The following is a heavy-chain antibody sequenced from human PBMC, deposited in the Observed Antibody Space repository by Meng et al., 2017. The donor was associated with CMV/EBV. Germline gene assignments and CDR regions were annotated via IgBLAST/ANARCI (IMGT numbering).Heavy chain of an antibody. CDR2: IKSKTDGGTT. Sequence: GESLKISCAASGFTFSNAWMSWVRQAPGKGLEWVGRIKSKTDGGTTDYAAPVKGRFTISRDDSKNTLYLQMNSLKTEDTAVYYCTTGKGYCSSTSCYRYRLFDYWGQGTLVTVSS. V-gene: IGHV3-15*01. CDR1: GFTFSNAW. D-gene: IGHD2-2*02. J-gene: IGHJ4*02. CDR3: TTGKGYCSSTSCYRYRLFDY.